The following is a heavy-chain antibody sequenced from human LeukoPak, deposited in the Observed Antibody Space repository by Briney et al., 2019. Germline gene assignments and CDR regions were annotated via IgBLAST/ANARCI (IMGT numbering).Heavy chain of an antibody. CDR3: ARVKKQAFDY. CDR1: GGSFSGYY. V-gene: IGHV4-30-4*08. CDR2: IYYSGST. J-gene: IGHJ4*02. Sequence: SETLSLTCAVYGGSFSGYYWSWIRQPPGKGLEWIGYIYYSGSTYYNPSLKSRVTISVDTSKNQFSLKLSSVTAADTAVYYCARVKKQAFDYWGQGTLVTVSS.